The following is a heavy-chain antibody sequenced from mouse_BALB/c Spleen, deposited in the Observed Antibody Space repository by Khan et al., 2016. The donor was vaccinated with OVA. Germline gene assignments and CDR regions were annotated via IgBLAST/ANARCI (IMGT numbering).Heavy chain of an antibody. CDR3: SRDGMSEFAY. Sequence: QVQLKQSGPESVRPGASVKISCKGSGYTFADSGMHWVRQSHAKSLEWIGVISTYYGNIKYNQKFEGRATMTVDKSSSTAYMELARLTSEDSAVYFCSRDGMSEFAYWGQGTLVTVSA. CDR2: ISTYYGNI. V-gene: IGHV1S137*01. D-gene: IGHD2-3*01. J-gene: IGHJ3*01. CDR1: GYTFADSG.